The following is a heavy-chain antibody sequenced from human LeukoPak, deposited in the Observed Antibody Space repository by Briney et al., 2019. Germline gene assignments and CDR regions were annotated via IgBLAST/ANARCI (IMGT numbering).Heavy chain of an antibody. Sequence: GGSLRLSCAASGFTFSSYWMSWVRQAPGKGLEWVAVISYDGSNKYYADSVKGRFTISRDNSKNTLYLQMNSLKTEDTAVYYCAREGGDSEWLPSIFDYWGQGTLVTVSS. D-gene: IGHD3-3*01. CDR3: AREGGDSEWLPSIFDY. J-gene: IGHJ4*02. V-gene: IGHV3-30*03. CDR2: ISYDGSNK. CDR1: GFTFSSYW.